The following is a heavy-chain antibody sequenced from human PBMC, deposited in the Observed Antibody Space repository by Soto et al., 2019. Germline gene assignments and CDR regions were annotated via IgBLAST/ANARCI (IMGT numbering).Heavy chain of an antibody. Sequence: SVKVSCKASGCTFSSYAISWVRQAPGQGREWMGGIIPIFGTANYAQKFQGRVTITADESTSTAYMELSSLRSEDTAVYYCARGRMLRGVIIPYFEYWGQGTLVIVSS. V-gene: IGHV1-69*13. CDR2: IIPIFGTA. CDR1: GCTFSSYA. D-gene: IGHD3-10*01. J-gene: IGHJ4*02. CDR3: ARGRMLRGVIIPYFEY.